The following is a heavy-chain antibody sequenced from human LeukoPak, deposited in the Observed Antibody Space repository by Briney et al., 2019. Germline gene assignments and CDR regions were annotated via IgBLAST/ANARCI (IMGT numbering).Heavy chain of an antibody. CDR1: EFTVSSSE. J-gene: IGHJ4*02. CDR3: AKCVSETYYYESSGYYYDY. CDR2: ISGGST. Sequence: GGSLRLSCAASEFTVSSSEMSWVRQAPGKGLEWVSSISGGSTYYADSVKGRFTISRDNSKNLLYLQMNSLRAEDAAVYYCAKCVSETYYYESSGYYYDYWGQGTLVTVSS. D-gene: IGHD3-22*01. V-gene: IGHV3-38-3*01.